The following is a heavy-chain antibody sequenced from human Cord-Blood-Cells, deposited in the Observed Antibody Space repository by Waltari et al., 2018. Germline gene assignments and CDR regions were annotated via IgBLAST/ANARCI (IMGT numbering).Heavy chain of an antibody. V-gene: IGHV3-48*03. D-gene: IGHD2-21*01. CDR2: ISSSGSTI. J-gene: IGHJ4*02. CDR1: GFTFSSYE. CDR3: ARDGGDRYFDY. Sequence: EVQLVESGGGLVQPGGSLRLSCVASGFTFSSYEMNWVRQAPGKGLEWVSYISSSGSTIYYADSVKGRFTISRDNAKNSLYLQMNSLRAEDTAVYYCARDGGDRYFDYWGQGTLVTVSS.